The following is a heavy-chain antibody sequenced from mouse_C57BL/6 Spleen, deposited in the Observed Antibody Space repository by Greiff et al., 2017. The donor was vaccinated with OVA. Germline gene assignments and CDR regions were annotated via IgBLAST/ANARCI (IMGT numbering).Heavy chain of an antibody. V-gene: IGHV5-12*01. CDR2: ISNGGGST. Sequence: EVHLVESGGGLVQPGGSLKLSCAASGFTFSDYYMYWVRQTPEKRLEWVAYISNGGGSTYYPDTVKGRFTISRDNAKNTLYLQMSRLKSEDTAMYYCARLAYYSNSYAMDYWGQGTSVTVSS. CDR3: ARLAYYSNSYAMDY. J-gene: IGHJ4*01. D-gene: IGHD2-5*01. CDR1: GFTFSDYY.